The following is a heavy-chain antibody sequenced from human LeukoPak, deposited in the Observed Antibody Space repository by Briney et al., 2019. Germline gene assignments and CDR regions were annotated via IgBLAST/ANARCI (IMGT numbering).Heavy chain of an antibody. CDR2: ISYNGNT. D-gene: IGHD6-13*01. CDR1: GGSISSSNYY. J-gene: IGHJ4*02. CDR3: ARGRGRSSPFGY. Sequence: SETLSLTCTVSGGSISSSNYYWGWIRQSPGKGLEWIVSISYNGNTFYNPSLKSRVTISLDTSKNQFSLKLNSVTAADTAVYYCARGRGRSSPFGYWGQGTLVTVSS. V-gene: IGHV4-39*07.